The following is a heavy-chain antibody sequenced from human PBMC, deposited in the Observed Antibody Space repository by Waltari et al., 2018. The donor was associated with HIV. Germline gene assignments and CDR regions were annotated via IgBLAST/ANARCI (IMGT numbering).Heavy chain of an antibody. Sequence: QVQLVQSGAEVKKPGASVKVSCKASGYTFTGSYMHRVRQSPGQGLEWMGWINPNSGGTNYAQKFQGRVTMTRDTSISTAYMELSRLRSDDTAVYYCARAGVVVVPAALHFDYWGQGTLVTVSS. CDR3: ARAGVVVVPAALHFDY. V-gene: IGHV1-2*02. CDR1: GYTFTGSY. D-gene: IGHD2-2*01. CDR2: INPNSGGT. J-gene: IGHJ4*02.